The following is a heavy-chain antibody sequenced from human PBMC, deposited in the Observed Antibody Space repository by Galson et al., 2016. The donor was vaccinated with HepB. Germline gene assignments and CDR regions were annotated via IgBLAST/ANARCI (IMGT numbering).Heavy chain of an antibody. J-gene: IGHJ6*02. CDR2: INHSRMT. Sequence: ETLSLTCDVYSGFFSGYYWNWIRQPPGKGLEWIGEINHSRMTNYSPSLESRVTISVDTSKNQFSLRLSSVTAADTAVYYCARDDVLRKWDWKHYYYYGMDVWGQGTTVTVSS. V-gene: IGHV4-34*01. CDR3: ARDDVLRKWDWKHYYYYGMDV. D-gene: IGHD3-3*01. CDR1: SGFFSGYY.